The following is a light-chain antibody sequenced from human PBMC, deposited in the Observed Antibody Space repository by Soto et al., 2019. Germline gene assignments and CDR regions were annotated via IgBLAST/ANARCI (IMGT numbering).Light chain of an antibody. Sequence: QSVLTQPASVSGSPGQSITISCTGTSSDVGSYNYVSWYQHHPGKAPKLMISEVSNRPSGISNRFSGSKSGNTASLTISGLQAEDEADYYCGTWDGSLQTYVFGTGTKVTVL. V-gene: IGLV2-14*01. CDR2: EVS. J-gene: IGLJ1*01. CDR3: GTWDGSLQTYV. CDR1: SSDVGSYNY.